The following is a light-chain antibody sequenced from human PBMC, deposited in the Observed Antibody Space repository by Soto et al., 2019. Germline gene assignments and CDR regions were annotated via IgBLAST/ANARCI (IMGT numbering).Light chain of an antibody. CDR3: QQRSNWPRA. V-gene: IGKV3-11*01. CDR1: QSVSRY. J-gene: IGKJ2*01. CDR2: DAS. Sequence: EIVLTQSPVTLSLSPGESATHSCRASQSVSRYFAWYQKKPGQAPRLLIYDASKRATGIRARFSASGSGTDFTLTISSLEPEDFAVYYCQQRSNWPRAFGQGTKLEIK.